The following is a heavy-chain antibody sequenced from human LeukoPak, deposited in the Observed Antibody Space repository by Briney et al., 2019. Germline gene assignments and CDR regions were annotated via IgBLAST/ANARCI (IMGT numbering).Heavy chain of an antibody. CDR2: ISYDGSNK. J-gene: IGHJ4*02. D-gene: IGHD1-1*01. V-gene: IGHV3-30*18. CDR3: VKDRSTSGVSEFDC. Sequence: PGGSLRLSCAAFGFTFSSYGMHWVRQAPGKGLEWVAVISYDGSNKYYADSVKGRFTISRDNRKNSLYLQMNSLRTEDTALYYCVKDRSTSGVSEFDCWGQGTLVTVSS. CDR1: GFTFSSYG.